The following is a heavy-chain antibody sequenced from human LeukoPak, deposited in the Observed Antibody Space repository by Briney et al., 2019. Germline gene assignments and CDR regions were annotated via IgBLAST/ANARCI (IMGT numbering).Heavy chain of an antibody. CDR1: GGTFSSYA. V-gene: IGHV1-69*04. J-gene: IGHJ4*02. D-gene: IGHD3-3*01. CDR2: IIPILGIA. Sequence: ASVKVSCKASGGTFSSYAISWVRQAPGQGLEWMGRIIPILGIANYAQKFQGRVTITADKSTSTAYMELSSLRSEDTAVYYCARGVEWSTPLDYWGQGTLVTVSS. CDR3: ARGVEWSTPLDY.